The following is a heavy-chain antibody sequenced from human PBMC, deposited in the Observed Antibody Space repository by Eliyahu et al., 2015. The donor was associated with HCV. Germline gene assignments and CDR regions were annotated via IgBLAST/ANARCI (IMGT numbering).Heavy chain of an antibody. Sequence: AAGKGLEWVSSISXSSVYINYADSVKGRFTISRDNAKSSLYLQMNSLRAEETAVYYCASVYCSGGSCYGPLSWGQGTLVTVSS. J-gene: IGHJ5*02. CDR3: ASVYCSGGSCYGPLS. CDR2: ISXSSVYI. D-gene: IGHD2-15*01. V-gene: IGHV3-21*01.